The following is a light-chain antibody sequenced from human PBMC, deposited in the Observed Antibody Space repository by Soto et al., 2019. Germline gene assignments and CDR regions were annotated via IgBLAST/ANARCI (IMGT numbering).Light chain of an antibody. CDR1: QSVSSSY. V-gene: IGKV3-20*01. CDR2: GAS. CDR3: QQYGSSTGT. J-gene: IGKJ1*01. Sequence: EIVLTQSPGILYLSPGDRATLSCRASQSVSSSYLAWYQQKPGQAPRLLIHGASSRATGIPDRFSGSGSGTDFTLSISRLEIEDLAVYYCQQYGSSTGTFGQGTKV.